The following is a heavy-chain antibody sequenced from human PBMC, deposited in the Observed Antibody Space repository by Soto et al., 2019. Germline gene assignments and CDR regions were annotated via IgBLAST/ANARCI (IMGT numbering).Heavy chain of an antibody. V-gene: IGHV4-59*01. CDR1: GVSITSYY. J-gene: IGHJ4*02. CDR2: VYHTGNT. CDR3: AREQYNWKL. Sequence: SETLSLTCSVSGVSITSYYWTWIRHSPGKGLEWIGYVYHTGNTYYDPSLKSRVTISLDTSKNQVSLRLRSVTAADTAVYYCAREQYNWKLWGQGTLVTVSS. D-gene: IGHD1-20*01.